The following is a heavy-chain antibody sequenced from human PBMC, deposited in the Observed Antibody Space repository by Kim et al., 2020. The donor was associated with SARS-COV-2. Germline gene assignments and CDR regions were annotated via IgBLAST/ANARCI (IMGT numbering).Heavy chain of an antibody. CDR3: ARDPGYDWDAFDI. CDR1: GFTFSSYG. V-gene: IGHV3-33*01. D-gene: IGHD5-12*01. J-gene: IGHJ3*02. Sequence: GGSLRLSCAASGFTFSSYGMHWVRQAPGKGLEWVAVIWYDGSNKYYADSVKGRFTISRDNSKNTLYLQMNSLRAEDTAVYYCARDPGYDWDAFDIWGQGTMVTVSS. CDR2: IWYDGSNK.